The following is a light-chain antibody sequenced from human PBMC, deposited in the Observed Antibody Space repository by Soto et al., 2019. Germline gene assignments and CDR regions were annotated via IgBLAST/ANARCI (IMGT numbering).Light chain of an antibody. CDR2: EVS. Sequence: QSALTQPRSVSGSPGQSVTISCTGTSSDVGGYNYVSWYQQHPGKAPKLMIYEVSERPSGVPDRFSGSKSGNTASLTISVLQAEDEADYYCCSFAGSYTWVFGGGTKVTVL. J-gene: IGLJ3*02. V-gene: IGLV2-11*01. CDR1: SSDVGGYNY. CDR3: CSFAGSYTWV.